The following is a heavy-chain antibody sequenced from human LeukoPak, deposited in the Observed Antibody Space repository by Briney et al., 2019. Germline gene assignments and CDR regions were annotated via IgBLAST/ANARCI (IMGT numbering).Heavy chain of an antibody. V-gene: IGHV3-7*01. J-gene: IGHJ4*02. D-gene: IGHD6-19*01. CDR1: GFTFTSYC. CDR2: IKQDGNVK. Sequence: PGGSLRLSCAASGFTFTSYCMSWVRQAPGKGLEWVANIKQDGNVKYYVDSVKGRFTISRDNAKNSVYLQVNSLRAEDTALYYCARGERSGWYFDYWGQGTLVTVSS. CDR3: ARGERSGWYFDY.